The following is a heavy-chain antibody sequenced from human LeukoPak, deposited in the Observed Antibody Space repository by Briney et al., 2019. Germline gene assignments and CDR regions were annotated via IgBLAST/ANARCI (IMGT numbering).Heavy chain of an antibody. V-gene: IGHV3-74*01. CDR1: GFTFSSYW. Sequence: QAGGSLRLSCAASGFTFSSYWMHWVRQAPGKGLVWVSRIYSDGSSRSYADSVKGRFTISRDNAKNTLYLQMNSLEAEDTAVYYCAPALAGTRNAFEIWGQGTMVTVSS. J-gene: IGHJ3*02. D-gene: IGHD6-19*01. CDR3: APALAGTRNAFEI. CDR2: IYSDGSSR.